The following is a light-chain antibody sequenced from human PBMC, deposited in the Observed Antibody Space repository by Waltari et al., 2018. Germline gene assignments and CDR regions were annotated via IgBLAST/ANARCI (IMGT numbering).Light chain of an antibody. CDR2: AAS. CDR3: QQSYNTPRT. J-gene: IGKJ3*01. V-gene: IGKV1-39*01. Sequence: DIVMTQSPDSLSASAGHRVSITCRASQSISTHLNWYQQKPGKAPKLLIYAASNLQSGVPSRFSGRGSETDFTLTISSLQPEDFAVYYCQQSYNTPRTFGPGTKVDIK. CDR1: QSISTH.